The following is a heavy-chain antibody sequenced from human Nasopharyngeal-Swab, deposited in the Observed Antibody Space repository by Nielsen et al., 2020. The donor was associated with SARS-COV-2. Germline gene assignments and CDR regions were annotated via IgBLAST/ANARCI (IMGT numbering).Heavy chain of an antibody. CDR3: AKTPGGTPGGDAFDI. CDR2: ISGSGGST. D-gene: IGHD4-23*01. J-gene: IGHJ3*02. Sequence: GESLKISCAASGFTLSSYAMSWVRQAPGKGLEWVSAISGSGGSTYYADSVKGRFTISRDNSKNTLYLQMNSLRAEDTAVYYCAKTPGGTPGGDAFDIWGQGTMVTVSS. V-gene: IGHV3-23*01. CDR1: GFTLSSYA.